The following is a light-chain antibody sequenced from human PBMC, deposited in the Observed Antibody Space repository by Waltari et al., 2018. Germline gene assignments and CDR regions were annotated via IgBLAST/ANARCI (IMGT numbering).Light chain of an antibody. Sequence: DIQMTQSPSSLSASVGDRVTITCRASQDISSYLAWYQQKPGKAPNLLIYKASTLQKGVPSRFSGSGSGTDFTLTITSLQPEDFAIYYCQQHNRNPLTFGGGTKVESK. CDR3: QQHNRNPLT. V-gene: IGKV1-9*01. J-gene: IGKJ4*01. CDR2: KAS. CDR1: QDISSY.